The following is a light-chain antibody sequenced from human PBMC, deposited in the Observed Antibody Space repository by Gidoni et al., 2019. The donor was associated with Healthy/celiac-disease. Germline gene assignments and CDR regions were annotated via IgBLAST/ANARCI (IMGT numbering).Light chain of an antibody. V-gene: IGKV1-39*01. J-gene: IGKJ2*01. CDR1: QSISSY. Sequence: DIQMNQSPSSLSASVGVRVTITFRASQSISSYLKWYQQKPGQAPQLLIYAASSWQRGVPSRCRGSGSCADFSLTISSLQPEDFATYYCQQSYSTPLYTFGQGTKLEIK. CDR3: QQSYSTPLYT. CDR2: AAS.